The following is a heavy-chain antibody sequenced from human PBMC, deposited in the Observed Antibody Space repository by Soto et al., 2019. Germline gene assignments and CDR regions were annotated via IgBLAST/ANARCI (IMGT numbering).Heavy chain of an antibody. D-gene: IGHD3-3*01. CDR2: IYYSGST. CDR1: GGSISSGGYY. Sequence: SETLSLTCTVSGGSISSGGYYWSWIRQHPGKGLGWIGYIYYSGSTYYNPSLKSRVTISVDTSKNQFSLKLSSVTAADTAVYYCASSPITIFGVVPGFDYWGQGTLVTVS. V-gene: IGHV4-31*03. J-gene: IGHJ4*02. CDR3: ASSPITIFGVVPGFDY.